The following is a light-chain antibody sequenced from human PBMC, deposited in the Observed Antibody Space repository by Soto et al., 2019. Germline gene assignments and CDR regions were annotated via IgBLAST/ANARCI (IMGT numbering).Light chain of an antibody. CDR3: QQRSNWPPWT. J-gene: IGKJ1*01. CDR1: QSVSSY. V-gene: IGKV3-11*01. CDR2: DAS. Sequence: EIVLTQSPATLSLPPPPPPPPSCRASQSVSSYLAWYQQKPGQAPRLLIYDASNRATGIPARFSGSGSGTDFTLTISSLEPEDFAVYYCQQRSNWPPWTFGQGTKVEIK.